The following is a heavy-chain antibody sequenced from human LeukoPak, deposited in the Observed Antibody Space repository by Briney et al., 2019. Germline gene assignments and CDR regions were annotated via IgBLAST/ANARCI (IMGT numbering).Heavy chain of an antibody. V-gene: IGHV4-30-4*08. D-gene: IGHD1-1*01. CDR3: ARVYVDWTRWFDP. J-gene: IGHJ5*02. Sequence: PSETLSLTCTVSGGSISSGDYYWSWIRQPPGKGLEWIGYIYYSGSTYYNPSLKSRVTISVDTSKNQFSLKLSSVTAADTAVYYCARVYVDWTRWFDPWGQGTLVTVSS. CDR1: GGSISSGDYY. CDR2: IYYSGST.